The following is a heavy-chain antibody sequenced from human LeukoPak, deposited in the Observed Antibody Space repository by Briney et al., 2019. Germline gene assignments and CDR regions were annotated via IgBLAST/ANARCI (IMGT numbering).Heavy chain of an antibody. V-gene: IGHV4-39*01. CDR2: IYYTGNS. J-gene: IGHJ4*02. CDR1: GGSIINSGYY. Sequence: SETLSLTCTVSGGSIINSGYYWGWIRQPPGQGLEWIANIYYTGNSNYNSSLKSRITISVDTSRNQFSLKLTSVTAADTAVYFCARYSSTWAFDYWSQGSLVTVSS. CDR3: ARYSSTWAFDY. D-gene: IGHD6-6*01.